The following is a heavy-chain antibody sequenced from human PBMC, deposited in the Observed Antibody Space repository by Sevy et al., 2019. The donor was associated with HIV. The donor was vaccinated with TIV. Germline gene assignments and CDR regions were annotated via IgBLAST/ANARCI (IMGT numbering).Heavy chain of an antibody. CDR1: GFTVNDKY. J-gene: IGHJ4*02. V-gene: IGHV3-66*02. Sequence: GGSLRLSCAISGFTVNDKYIIWVRQAPGKGLEWVSVIFSSGSTYYADSGKGRFTISRDNSKNPVDLQMNSVRAEDTAVYYCVSLFLSYRSGWSYFDYWGQGTLVTVSS. CDR3: VSLFLSYRSGWSYFDY. D-gene: IGHD6-19*01. CDR2: IFSSGST.